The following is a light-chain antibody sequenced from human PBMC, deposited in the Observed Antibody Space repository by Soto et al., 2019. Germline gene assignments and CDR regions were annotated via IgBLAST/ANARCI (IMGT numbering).Light chain of an antibody. V-gene: IGKV1-5*01. Sequence: DIQMTQSPSTLSSSLGDRVTITWGASQRISSWLAWYQQKPGKAPKLLIYDASSLESGVPSRFSGSGSGTEFTLTISSLKHDDFATYYCIQDYNYTLTFGGGTKVDIK. CDR3: IQDYNYTLT. CDR2: DAS. CDR1: QRISSW. J-gene: IGKJ4*01.